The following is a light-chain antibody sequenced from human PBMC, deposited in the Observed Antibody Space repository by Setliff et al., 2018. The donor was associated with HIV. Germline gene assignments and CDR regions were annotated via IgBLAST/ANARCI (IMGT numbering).Light chain of an antibody. J-gene: IGLJ2*01. CDR2: DVS. CDR3: CSYAGSDTHVV. Sequence: QSVLTQPRSVSGSPGQSVTISCTGTSSDVGDHNYVSWYQQHPGKAPKVMIYDVSKRPSGVPDRFSASKSGNTASLTISGLQADDEADYYCCSYAGSDTHVVFGGGTK. CDR1: SSDVGDHNY. V-gene: IGLV2-11*01.